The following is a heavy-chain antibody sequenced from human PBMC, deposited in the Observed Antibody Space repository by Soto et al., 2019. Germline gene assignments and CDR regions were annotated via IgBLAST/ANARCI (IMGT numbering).Heavy chain of an antibody. CDR2: IIPIFGTA. CDR1: GYTFTSYG. Sequence: ASVKVSCKASGYTFTSYGISWVRQAPGQGLEWMGGIIPIFGTANYAQKFQGRVTITADESTSTAYMELSSLRSEDTAVYYCARESSGYPPRGWFDPWGQGTLVTVSS. V-gene: IGHV1-69*13. J-gene: IGHJ5*02. CDR3: ARESSGYPPRGWFDP. D-gene: IGHD3-22*01.